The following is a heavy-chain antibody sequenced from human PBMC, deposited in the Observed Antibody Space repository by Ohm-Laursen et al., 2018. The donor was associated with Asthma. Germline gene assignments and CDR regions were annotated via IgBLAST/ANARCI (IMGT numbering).Heavy chain of an antibody. J-gene: IGHJ4*02. CDR2: ISRSGGST. CDR1: GFTFSSYA. Sequence: SLRLSCAASGFTFSSYAMSWVRQAPGKGLEWVSAISRSGGSTYYVDSVKGRVTISRYNSKNTLYLQMNSLRAEDTAVYYCAKGGIAAAGRVDYWGQGTLVTVSS. V-gene: IGHV3-23*01. CDR3: AKGGIAAAGRVDY. D-gene: IGHD6-13*01.